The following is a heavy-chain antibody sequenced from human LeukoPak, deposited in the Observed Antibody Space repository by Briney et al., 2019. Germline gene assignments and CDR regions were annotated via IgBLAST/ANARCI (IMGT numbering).Heavy chain of an antibody. CDR2: IWYDGTIK. Sequence: GGSLRLSCAASGFTFSSYGMHWVRQAPGKGLEWVAVIWYDGTIKYYADSVKGRFTISGDNSKNTLYLQMNSLRAEDTAVFYCAREAPTVDYYFGMDVWGQGTTVTVSS. J-gene: IGHJ6*02. D-gene: IGHD2-15*01. CDR3: AREAPTVDYYFGMDV. CDR1: GFTFSSYG. V-gene: IGHV3-33*01.